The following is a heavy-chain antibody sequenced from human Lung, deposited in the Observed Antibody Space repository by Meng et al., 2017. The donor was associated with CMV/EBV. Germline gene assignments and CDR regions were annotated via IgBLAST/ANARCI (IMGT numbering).Heavy chain of an antibody. V-gene: IGHV4-59*12. CDR3: AGLLPSGKYVHHWFDP. CDR1: GGVINVYY. CDR2: ISYDGTT. D-gene: IGHD3-10*02. J-gene: IGHJ5*01. Sequence: CAVSGGVINVYYWSWIRQPPGKGLEWVGSISYDGTTSYNPSLNSRVTISLDTSKSQFSLKLTSVTAADTALYYCAGLLPSGKYVHHWFDPWGQGTXVTVYS.